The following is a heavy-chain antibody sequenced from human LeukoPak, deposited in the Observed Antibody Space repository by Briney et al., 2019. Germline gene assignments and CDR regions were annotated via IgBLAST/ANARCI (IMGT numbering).Heavy chain of an antibody. CDR1: GFTVSNKY. V-gene: IGHV3-53*04. CDR3: ARDESRLRFFWGLDYYYGMDV. Sequence: GGSLRLSCAASGFTVSNKYMTWVRQAPGKGLEWVSVIYSGAGTDYADSVKGRFTISRHNSKNTLYLQMNSLRSDDTAVYYCARDESRLRFFWGLDYYYGMDVWGQGTTVTVSS. CDR2: IYSGAGT. J-gene: IGHJ6*02. D-gene: IGHD3-3*01.